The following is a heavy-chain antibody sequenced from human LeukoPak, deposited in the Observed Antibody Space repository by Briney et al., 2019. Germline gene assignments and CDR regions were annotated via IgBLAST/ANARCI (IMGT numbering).Heavy chain of an antibody. J-gene: IGHJ4*02. D-gene: IGHD3-10*01. CDR1: GFTFSSYA. Sequence: GGSLRLSCAASGFTFSSYAMSWVRQAPGKGLEWVSAISGSGGSTYYADSVKGRFTISRDNSKNTLYLQMNSLRAEGTAVYYCAKDLGLWFGETLFDYWGQGTLVTVSS. CDR3: AKDLGLWFGETLFDY. CDR2: ISGSGGST. V-gene: IGHV3-23*01.